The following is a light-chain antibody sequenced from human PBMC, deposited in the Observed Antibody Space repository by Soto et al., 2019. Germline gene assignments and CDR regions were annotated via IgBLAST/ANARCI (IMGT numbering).Light chain of an antibody. CDR1: QSVSSTY. CDR2: GAS. J-gene: IGKJ2*01. V-gene: IGKV3-20*01. CDR3: LLYSSSGYT. Sequence: EIVLTQSPGTLSLSPGERATLSCRASQSVSSTYLAWYQQKPGQPPRLLIYGASSRATGIPDRFRGSGSGTDFTLTISRLEPEDFEVYYCLLYSSSGYTFGQGTKLEIK.